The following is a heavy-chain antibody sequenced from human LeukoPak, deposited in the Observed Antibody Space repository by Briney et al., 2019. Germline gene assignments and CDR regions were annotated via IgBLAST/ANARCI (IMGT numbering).Heavy chain of an antibody. J-gene: IGHJ3*02. CDR2: IYWDDDK. CDR1: GFSLSTSGVG. V-gene: IGHV2-5*02. CDR3: AHVHDYEYTPSAFDI. Sequence: SGPTLVNPTQTLTLTCTFSGFSLSTSGVGVGWIRQPPGKALDWLALIYWDDDKRYSPSLKSRLTITKDTSKNQVVLTMTNMDPVDTATYYCAHVHDYEYTPSAFDIWGQGTMVTVSS. D-gene: IGHD4-17*01.